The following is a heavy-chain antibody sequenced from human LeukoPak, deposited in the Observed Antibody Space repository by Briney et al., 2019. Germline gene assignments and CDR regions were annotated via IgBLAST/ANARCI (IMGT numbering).Heavy chain of an antibody. CDR1: GFTSSNAW. V-gene: IGHV3-15*01. CDR3: TRSTTMVPEYY. Sequence: GGSLRLSCAVSGFTSSNAWMSWVRQAPGKGLEWVGHIKSKTDGRNTNYAAPVKGRFTISRDDSKDTLYLQMNSLKTEDTAVFYCTRSTTMVPEYYWGQGTLVTVSS. CDR2: IKSKTDGRNT. J-gene: IGHJ4*02. D-gene: IGHD3-10*01.